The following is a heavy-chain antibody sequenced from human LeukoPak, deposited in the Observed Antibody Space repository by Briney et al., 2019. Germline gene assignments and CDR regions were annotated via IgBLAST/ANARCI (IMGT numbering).Heavy chain of an antibody. D-gene: IGHD4-23*01. V-gene: IGHV1-18*01. CDR3: ARGGRYGGNTGLDY. J-gene: IGHJ4*02. CDR1: GYSFSSYA. Sequence: ASVKVSCKASGYSFSSYAINWVRQAPGQGLEWMGWFSAYNGNTYYAQKLQGRVTMATDTSTSTVYVELRSLRSDDTAVYYCARGGRYGGNTGLDYWGQGTLVTVSS. CDR2: FSAYNGNT.